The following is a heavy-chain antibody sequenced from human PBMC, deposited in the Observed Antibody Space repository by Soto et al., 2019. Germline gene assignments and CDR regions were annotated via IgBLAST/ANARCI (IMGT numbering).Heavy chain of an antibody. CDR2: INSDGST. V-gene: IGHV3-53*01. J-gene: IGHJ4*02. CDR3: ARSGYSFAWGY. D-gene: IGHD5-18*01. Sequence: EVPLVESGGGLIPPGGSLRLSCAASGFLVNSAYMTWVRQAPGKGLEWLSMINSDGSTLYAESVKGRFTISRDNSKNRLDLQINSLRAEDTAMYYCARSGYSFAWGYWGQGTLVIVTS. CDR1: GFLVNSAY.